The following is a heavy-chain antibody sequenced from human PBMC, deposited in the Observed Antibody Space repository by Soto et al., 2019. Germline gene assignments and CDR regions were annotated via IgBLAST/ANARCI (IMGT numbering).Heavy chain of an antibody. CDR2: IYYSGST. D-gene: IGHD4-4*01. CDR1: GGSVSSDY. CDR3: ARHSNRNYGLYYFDY. Sequence: SETLSLTCTVSGGSVSSDYWSWILQPPGRGLEWIGYIYYSGSTKYKPSLKSRVTMSVDTSKNQFSLKMSSATAADTAVYYCARHSNRNYGLYYFDYWGLGALVTVSS. V-gene: IGHV4-59*08. J-gene: IGHJ4*02.